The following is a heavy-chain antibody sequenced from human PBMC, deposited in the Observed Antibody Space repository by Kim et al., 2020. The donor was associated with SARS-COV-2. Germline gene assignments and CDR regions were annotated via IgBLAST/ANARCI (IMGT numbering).Heavy chain of an antibody. Sequence: ASVKVSCKASGYTFTSYYMHWVRQAPGQGLEWMGIINPSGGSTSYAQKFQGRVTMTRDTSTSTVYMELSSLRSEDTAVYYCARVQRNYYGSGSYGYWGQGTLVTVSS. CDR2: INPSGGST. V-gene: IGHV1-46*01. CDR3: ARVQRNYYGSGSYGY. CDR1: GYTFTSYY. D-gene: IGHD3-10*01. J-gene: IGHJ4*02.